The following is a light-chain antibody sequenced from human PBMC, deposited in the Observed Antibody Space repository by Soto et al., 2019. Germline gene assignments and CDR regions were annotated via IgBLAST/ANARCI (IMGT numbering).Light chain of an antibody. CDR3: QQSSTIPLT. CDR1: QDISNY. CDR2: DAS. Sequence: DIQMTQSPSSLSASVGDRVTITCQASQDISNYLNWYQQKPGKAPKLLIYDASNLETGVPSRFSGSGSGTDFTFTISSLQPEDIATYYCQQSSTIPLTFGPGTKVDIK. J-gene: IGKJ3*01. V-gene: IGKV1-33*01.